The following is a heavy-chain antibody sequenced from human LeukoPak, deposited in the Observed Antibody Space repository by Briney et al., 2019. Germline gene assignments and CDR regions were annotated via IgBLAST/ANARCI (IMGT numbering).Heavy chain of an antibody. J-gene: IGHJ4*02. V-gene: IGHV1-2*02. Sequence: ASVKVSCKASGNTFTSYGTSWVRQAPGQGLEWMGWINPNSGGTNYAQKFQGRVTMTRDTSISTAYMELSRLRSDDTAVYYCARVVAGPHWGQGTLVTVSS. CDR1: GNTFTSYG. D-gene: IGHD6-19*01. CDR2: INPNSGGT. CDR3: ARVVAGPH.